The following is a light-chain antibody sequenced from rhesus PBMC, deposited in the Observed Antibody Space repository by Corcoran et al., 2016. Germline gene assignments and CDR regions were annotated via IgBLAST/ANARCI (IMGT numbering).Light chain of an antibody. J-gene: IGKJ1*01. V-gene: IGKV1-74*01. CDR1: ENVNNY. CDR2: KAS. Sequence: DIQMTQSPSSLSASVGDRVTITCRTSENVNNYLNWYQQKPGKAPKLLIYKASTLQSGVPSRFSGHGSGTDYTFTISSLQSEDVATYYCQHNYGTPWTFGQGTKVEIK. CDR3: QHNYGTPWT.